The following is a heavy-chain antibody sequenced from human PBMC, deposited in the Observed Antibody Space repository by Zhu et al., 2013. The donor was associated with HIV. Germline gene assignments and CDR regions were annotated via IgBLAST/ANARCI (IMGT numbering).Heavy chain of an antibody. CDR3: ARRSRSTWYLDN. Sequence: QVQLVQSGPDVKKPGASVRVSCKVSGYTLTEISIHWVRQAPGKGLEWMAEIIPIFGTTKYTQKFQGRVTITAAESTSTAYMELSSLRSEDTAVYYCARRSRSTWYLDNWGQGTLVTVSS. V-gene: IGHV1-69*13. J-gene: IGHJ4*02. CDR2: IIPIFGTT. CDR1: GYTLTEIS. D-gene: IGHD1-26*01.